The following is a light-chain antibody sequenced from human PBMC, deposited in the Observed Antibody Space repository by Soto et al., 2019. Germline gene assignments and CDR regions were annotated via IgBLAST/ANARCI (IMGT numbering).Light chain of an antibody. V-gene: IGLV4-69*01. Sequence: QPVLTQSPSASASLGASVKLTCTLSSGHINDAIAWHQQQPEKGPRYLMTVNSDGSHTRGDGVPDRFSGSRSGAERYLIISSLQSEDEADYHCQTWGTGIHWAFGGGTKVTVL. CDR1: SGHINDA. CDR3: QTWGTGIHWA. J-gene: IGLJ3*02. CDR2: VNSDGSH.